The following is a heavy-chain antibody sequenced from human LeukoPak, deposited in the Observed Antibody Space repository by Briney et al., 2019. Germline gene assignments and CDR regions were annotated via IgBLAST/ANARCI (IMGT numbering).Heavy chain of an antibody. D-gene: IGHD2-15*01. CDR1: GYSFTSYW. V-gene: IGHV5-51*01. CDR3: ARLPRYCSGGSFFSKQKTAYGMDV. CDR2: IYPGDSDT. Sequence: PGESLKISCKGSGYSFTSYWIGWVRQMPGKGLEWMGIIYPGDSDTRYSPSFQGQVTISADKSISTAYLQWSSLKASDTAMYYCARLPRYCSGGSFFSKQKTAYGMDVWGQGTTVTVSS. J-gene: IGHJ6*02.